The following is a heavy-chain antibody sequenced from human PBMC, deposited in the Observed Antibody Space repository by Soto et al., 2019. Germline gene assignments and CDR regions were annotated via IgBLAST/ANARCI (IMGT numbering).Heavy chain of an antibody. CDR3: TREQSDDNYFDP. Sequence: PSETLSLTCTVSGAALSSGGYFYTSVRQPPGKGLEWLGYIYYSGGTNYNPSLKSRVTISLDKSKSQFSLRPISVTAADTAVYYCTREQSDDNYFDPWGQGTLVTVSS. D-gene: IGHD6-19*01. CDR2: IYYSGGT. CDR1: GAALSSGGYF. V-gene: IGHV4-61*08. J-gene: IGHJ5*02.